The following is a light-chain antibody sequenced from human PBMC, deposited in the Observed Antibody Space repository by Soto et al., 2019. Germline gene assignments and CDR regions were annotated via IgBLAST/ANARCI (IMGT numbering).Light chain of an antibody. CDR3: QQYGYSRT. CDR1: QSVSSSY. Sequence: EIVLTQSPGTLSLSPGERATLSCRASQSVSSSYLDWYQQKPGQAPRLLIYGASSRATGIPDRFSGSGSGTDFTLTISRLEPEDFAVYYCQQYGYSRTFSQGTKVEIK. V-gene: IGKV3-20*01. J-gene: IGKJ1*01. CDR2: GAS.